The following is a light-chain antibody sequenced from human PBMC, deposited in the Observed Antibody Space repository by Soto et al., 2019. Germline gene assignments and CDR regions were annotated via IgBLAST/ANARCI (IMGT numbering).Light chain of an antibody. CDR2: DAS. Sequence: EIVLTQSPATLSLSPGERATLSCRASQSVSSYLAWYQQKPGQAPRLLIYDASDRATGLPDRFSGSGSGTDFTLTISRLEPEDFAVYYCQQYGSSGRTFGQGTKVDIK. CDR3: QQYGSSGRT. V-gene: IGKV3-20*01. CDR1: QSVSSY. J-gene: IGKJ1*01.